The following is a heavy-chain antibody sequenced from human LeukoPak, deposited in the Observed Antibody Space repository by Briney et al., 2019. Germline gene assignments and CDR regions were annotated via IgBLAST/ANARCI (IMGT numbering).Heavy chain of an antibody. CDR3: ARDPLGIGWDSWFDP. V-gene: IGHV4-34*01. CDR2: INHSGST. CDR1: GGSFSGYY. J-gene: IGHJ5*02. Sequence: SETLSLTCAVYGGSFSGYYWSWIRQPPGKGLEWIGEINHSGSTNYNPSLKSRVTISVDTSKNQFSLKLSSVTAADTAVYYCARDPLGIGWDSWFDPWGQGTLVTVSS. D-gene: IGHD6-13*01.